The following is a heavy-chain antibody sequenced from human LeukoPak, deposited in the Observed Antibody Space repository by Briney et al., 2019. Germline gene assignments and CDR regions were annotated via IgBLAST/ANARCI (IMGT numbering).Heavy chain of an antibody. CDR2: INHSGST. Sequence: SETLSLTCAVYGGSFSGYHWSWIRQPPGKGLEWIGEINHSGSTNYNPSLKSRVTISVDTSKNQFSLKLSSVTAADTAVYHCARGTTIFGVVSISFDYWGQGTLVTVSS. CDR3: ARGTTIFGVVSISFDY. J-gene: IGHJ4*02. CDR1: GGSFSGYH. D-gene: IGHD3-3*01. V-gene: IGHV4-34*01.